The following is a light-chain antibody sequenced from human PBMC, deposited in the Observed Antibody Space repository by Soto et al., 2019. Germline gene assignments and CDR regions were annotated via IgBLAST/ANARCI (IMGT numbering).Light chain of an antibody. J-gene: IGKJ4*01. CDR3: QQYYSTPLT. Sequence: DIVMTQSPDSLAVSLGEGATINCRSSQSVFYTSNNKNYLAWYQQRPGQPPKLLLSWASNRESGVPDRSSGSGSGTDLTLTITRPQPEEVTVYFCQQYYSTPLTFGGGTKVEIK. CDR1: QSVFYTSNNKNY. V-gene: IGKV4-1*01. CDR2: WAS.